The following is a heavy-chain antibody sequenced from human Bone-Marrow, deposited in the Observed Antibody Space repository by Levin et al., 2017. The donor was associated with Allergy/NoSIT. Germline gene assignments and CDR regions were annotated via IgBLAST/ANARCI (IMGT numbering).Heavy chain of an antibody. J-gene: IGHJ5*02. D-gene: IGHD4-17*01. CDR3: AKGPTVTTWWNWFDP. CDR2: FDPEEGET. CDR1: GYILSELS. V-gene: IGHV1-24*01. Sequence: GESLKISCKVSGYILSELSMHWVRQIPGKGLEWMGCFDPEEGETIFAQKFQGRVILTEDTSTNTAYMELISLTTDDTATYYCAKGPTVTTWWNWFDPWGQGTQVIVSS.